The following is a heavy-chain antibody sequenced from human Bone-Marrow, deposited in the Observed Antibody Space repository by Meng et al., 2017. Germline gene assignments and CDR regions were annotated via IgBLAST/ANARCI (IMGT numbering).Heavy chain of an antibody. CDR2: IIPILGIA. D-gene: IGHD2-2*01. Sequence: SVKVSCKPSGYNFPDYWLHWVRRAPGQGLEWMGRIIPILGIANYAQKFQGRVTITADKSTSTAYMELSSLRSEDTAVYSCARERTEIVPVVPAAMYAFDIWGQGTMVTVSS. CDR1: GYNFPDYW. J-gene: IGHJ3*02. V-gene: IGHV1-69*04. CDR3: ARERTEIVPVVPAAMYAFDI.